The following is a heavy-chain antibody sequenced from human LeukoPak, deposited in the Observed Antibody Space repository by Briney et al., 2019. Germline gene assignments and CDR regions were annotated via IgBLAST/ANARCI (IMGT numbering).Heavy chain of an antibody. J-gene: IGHJ5*02. Sequence: SETLSLTCTVSGGSISSYYWSWIRQPAGKGLEWIGRIYSRGSTNYNPSLKSRVTISVDTSKNQFSLKLSSVTAADTAVYYCARVPYYDILTGYGYWFDPWGQGTLVTVSS. D-gene: IGHD3-9*01. CDR2: IYSRGST. CDR3: ARVPYYDILTGYGYWFDP. V-gene: IGHV4-4*07. CDR1: GGSISSYY.